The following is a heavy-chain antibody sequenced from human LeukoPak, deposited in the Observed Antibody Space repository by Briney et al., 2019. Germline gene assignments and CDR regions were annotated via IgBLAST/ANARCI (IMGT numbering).Heavy chain of an antibody. CDR2: IYHSGST. Sequence: SETLSLTCTVSGYSISSGYYWGWIRQPPGKGLEWIGSIYHSGSTYYNPSLKSRVTISVDTSKNQFSLKLSSVTAADTAVYYCARNDFWSGYHHFDYWGQGTLVTVSS. D-gene: IGHD3-3*01. V-gene: IGHV4-38-2*02. CDR1: GYSISSGYY. J-gene: IGHJ4*02. CDR3: ARNDFWSGYHHFDY.